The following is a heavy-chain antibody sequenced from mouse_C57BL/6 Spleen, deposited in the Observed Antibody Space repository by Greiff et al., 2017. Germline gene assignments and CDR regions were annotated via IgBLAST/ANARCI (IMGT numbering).Heavy chain of an antibody. D-gene: IGHD2-5*01. Sequence: QVQLQQPGAELVKPGASVKLSCKASGYTFTSYWMHWVKQRPGQGLEWIGMIHPNSGSTNYNEKFKNKATLTVDKSSSTAYMQLSSLTSEDSAVYYCARLRAYYSNSYAMDYWGQVTSVTVSS. J-gene: IGHJ4*01. CDR3: ARLRAYYSNSYAMDY. CDR2: IHPNSGST. CDR1: GYTFTSYW. V-gene: IGHV1-64*01.